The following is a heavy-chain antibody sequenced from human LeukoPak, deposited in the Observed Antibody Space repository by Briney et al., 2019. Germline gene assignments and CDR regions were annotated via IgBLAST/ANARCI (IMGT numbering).Heavy chain of an antibody. CDR1: GFSVSSNY. V-gene: IGHV3-66*02. J-gene: IGHJ3*02. Sequence: SGGSLRLSCAASGFSVSSNYMSWVRQAPGKGLEWVSSFYRGISTYYADSVKGRFTTSRDHSKNTVYLQMDSLRPEDTAVYYCARYYDSSGYTQGAFDIWGQWTMVTVS. D-gene: IGHD3-22*01. CDR2: FYRGIST. CDR3: ARYYDSSGYTQGAFDI.